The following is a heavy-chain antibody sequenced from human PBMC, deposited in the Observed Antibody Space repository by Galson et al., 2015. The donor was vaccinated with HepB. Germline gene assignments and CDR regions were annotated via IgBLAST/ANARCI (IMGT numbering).Heavy chain of an antibody. Sequence: SLRLSCAASGFTFSTYAMSWVRQPPGQGLEWVSAISANSGTTYYADSVQGRFTISRDNSMNTLYLHMNSLRAEDTALYYCAKRAFDYYGSGRYYYFDYWGQGAPVTVSS. D-gene: IGHD3-10*01. CDR3: AKRAFDYYGSGRYYYFDY. CDR1: GFTFSTYA. CDR2: ISANSGTT. V-gene: IGHV3-23*01. J-gene: IGHJ4*02.